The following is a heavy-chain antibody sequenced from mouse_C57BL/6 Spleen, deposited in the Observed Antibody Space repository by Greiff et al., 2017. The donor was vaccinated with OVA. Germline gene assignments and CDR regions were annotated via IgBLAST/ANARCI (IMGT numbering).Heavy chain of an antibody. J-gene: IGHJ4*01. V-gene: IGHV1-62-2*01. Sequence: QVQLQQSGAELVKPGASVKLSCKASGYSFTEYTIHWVKQRSGQGLEWIGWFYPGTGSITYNEKFKDKATLTADKSSSTVYMELRRLTSEESAVSFCERHEERGDYDDAMDYWGQGTSVTVSS. D-gene: IGHD2-4*01. CDR3: ERHEERGDYDDAMDY. CDR1: GYSFTEYT. CDR2: FYPGTGSI.